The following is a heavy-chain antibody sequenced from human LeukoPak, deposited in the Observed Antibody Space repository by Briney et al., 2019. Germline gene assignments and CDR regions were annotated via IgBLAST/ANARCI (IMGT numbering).Heavy chain of an antibody. CDR2: IYTSGGT. CDR1: GGSISSYY. V-gene: IGHV4-4*07. CDR3: AREGDYYDTSGTLDY. Sequence: SETLSLTCTVSGGSISSYYWSWIRQPAGKGLEWIGRIYTSGGTNYNPSLKSRVTISVDTSKNQFSLKLSSVTAADTAVYYCAREGDYYDTSGTLDYWGQGTLVTVSS. J-gene: IGHJ4*02. D-gene: IGHD3-22*01.